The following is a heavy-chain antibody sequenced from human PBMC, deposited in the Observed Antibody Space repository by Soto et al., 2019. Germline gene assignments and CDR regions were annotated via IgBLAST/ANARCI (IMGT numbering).Heavy chain of an antibody. CDR1: GYTFTGYY. D-gene: IGHD2-2*01. J-gene: IGHJ4*02. CDR2: INPHSGGT. V-gene: IGHV1-2*02. CDR3: AGTSCGSTTCPTTY. Sequence: QVQLVQSGAEVKKPGASVKVSCKTSGYTFTGYYIYWVRQAPGQGLEWMGWINPHSGGTDSSQKFQGRVTLTRDTTITAAYMAMSRLRSDDTAVYYCAGTSCGSTTCPTTYWGQGTLVTVSS.